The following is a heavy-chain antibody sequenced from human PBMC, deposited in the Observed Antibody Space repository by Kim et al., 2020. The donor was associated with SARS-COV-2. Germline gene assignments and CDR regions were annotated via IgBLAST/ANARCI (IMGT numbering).Heavy chain of an antibody. J-gene: IGHJ4*02. CDR1: GFTFGDYA. CDR3: TSNSRLLFSDRFFDH. CDR2: IRSKAYRGTT. D-gene: IGHD3-10*01. Sequence: GGSLRLSCTISGFTFGDYAMSWFRQAPGKGLEWVGFIRSKAYRGTTEYAASVKGRITISRDDSNYIAYLQIDSLRTEDTAVYYCTSNSRLLFSDRFFDHWGQGTLVTVSS. V-gene: IGHV3-49*03.